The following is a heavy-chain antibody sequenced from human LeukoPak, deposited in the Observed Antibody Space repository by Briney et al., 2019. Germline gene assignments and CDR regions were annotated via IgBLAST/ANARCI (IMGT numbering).Heavy chain of an antibody. CDR2: IYYSGST. J-gene: IGHJ4*02. Sequence: TQTLSLTCTVSGGSISSGGYYWSWIRQHPGKGLEWIGYIYYSGSTYYNPSLKSRVTISVDTSKNQFSLKLSSVTAADTAVYYCAAGSDNSLFDYWGQGTLVTVSS. CDR1: GGSISSGGYY. CDR3: AAGSDNSLFDY. D-gene: IGHD3-10*01. V-gene: IGHV4-31*03.